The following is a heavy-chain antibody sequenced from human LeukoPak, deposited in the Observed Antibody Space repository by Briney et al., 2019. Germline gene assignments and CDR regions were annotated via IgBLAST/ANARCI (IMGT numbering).Heavy chain of an antibody. V-gene: IGHV6-1*01. CDR3: ARDYYYGMDV. CDR1: GDSVSSNSAA. Sequence: SQTLSLTCAISGDSVSSNSAACNWIRQSPSRGLEWLGRTYYRSKWNNEYAVSVKSRITINPDTSKNHFSLQLNSVTPEDTAVYYCARDYYYGMDVWGQGTTVTVSS. J-gene: IGHJ6*02. CDR2: TYYRSKWNN.